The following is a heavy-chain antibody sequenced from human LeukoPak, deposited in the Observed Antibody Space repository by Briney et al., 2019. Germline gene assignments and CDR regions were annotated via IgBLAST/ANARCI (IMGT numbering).Heavy chain of an antibody. D-gene: IGHD5-18*01. J-gene: IGHJ4*02. V-gene: IGHV3-23*01. Sequence: GGSLRLSCAATEFTFNTSAMSWIRQAPGKGLEWVSGISSSTTYTYYADSVKGRFTISRDNSKNTLYLQMNSLRAEDTAVYYCAKFLGGGYSYGYSFDYWGQGTLVTVSS. CDR3: AKFLGGGYSYGYSFDY. CDR1: EFTFNTSA. CDR2: ISSSTTYT.